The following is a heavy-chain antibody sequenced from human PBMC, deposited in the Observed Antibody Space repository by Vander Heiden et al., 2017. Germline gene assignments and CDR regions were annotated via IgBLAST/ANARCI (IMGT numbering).Heavy chain of an antibody. D-gene: IGHD3-16*01. Sequence: EVQPVESVGGLVQPGGSLRLSFAALGFTFRPYWMGWCRQAPGEGQGWVANIKQDGSEKYYVDSVKGRFTISRDNAKNSLYLQMNSLRAEDTAVYYCARDRSYDYVWGEACDYWGQGTLVTVSS. CDR2: IKQDGSEK. CDR1: GFTFRPYW. V-gene: IGHV3-7*01. J-gene: IGHJ4*02. CDR3: ARDRSYDYVWGEACDY.